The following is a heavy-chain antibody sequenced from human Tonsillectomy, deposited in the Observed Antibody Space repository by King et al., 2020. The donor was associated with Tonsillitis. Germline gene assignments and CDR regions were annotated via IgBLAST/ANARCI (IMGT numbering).Heavy chain of an antibody. J-gene: IGHJ3*02. CDR1: GYSISSGYY. Sequence: VQLQESGPGLVKPSETLSLTCAVSGYSISSGYYWGWIRQPPGKGLEWIGSIYHSGSTYYNPSLKSRDTISVDTSKNQFSLKLSSVTAADTAVYYCARGGPSYGSGSYYLHDAFDIWGQGTMVTVSS. CDR3: ARGGPSYGSGSYYLHDAFDI. CDR2: IYHSGST. D-gene: IGHD3-10*01. V-gene: IGHV4-38-2*01.